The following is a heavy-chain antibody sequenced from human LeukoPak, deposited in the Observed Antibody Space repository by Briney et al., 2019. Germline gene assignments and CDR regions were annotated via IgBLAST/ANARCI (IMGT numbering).Heavy chain of an antibody. CDR1: GFTFSRNG. CDR3: ARDYYDSSGYYSCFDY. V-gene: IGHV3-30*12. D-gene: IGHD3-22*01. J-gene: IGHJ4*02. CDR2: IKRDESEK. Sequence: PGGSLRLSCTASGFTFSRNGMHWVRQAPGKGLEWVAFIKRDESEKWYLNSVRGRSTISRDNAKNSLYLQMNSLRAEDTAVYYCARDYYDSSGYYSCFDYWGQGTLVTVSS.